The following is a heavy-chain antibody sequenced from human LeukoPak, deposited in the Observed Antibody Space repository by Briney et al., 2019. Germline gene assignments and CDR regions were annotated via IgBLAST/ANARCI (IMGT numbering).Heavy chain of an antibody. D-gene: IGHD3-10*01. V-gene: IGHV4-39*07. J-gene: IGHJ4*02. CDR2: IFYSGST. CDR1: SGSISTSNYY. Sequence: SETLSLTCTVSSGSISTSNYYWGWVRQPPGKALEWIGNIFYSGSTYYNPSLKSRVTISVDTSKNQFSLKLSSVTAADTAVYYCARLCWYYYGSGSLKGRYFDYWGQGTLVTVSS. CDR3: ARLCWYYYGSGSLKGRYFDY.